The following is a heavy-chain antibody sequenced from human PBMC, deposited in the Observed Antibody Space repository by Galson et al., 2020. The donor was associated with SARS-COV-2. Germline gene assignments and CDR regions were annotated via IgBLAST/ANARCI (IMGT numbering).Heavy chain of an antibody. CDR2: ISAYNGNT. J-gene: IGHJ3*02. V-gene: IGHV1-18*01. Sequence: ASVKVSCKASGYTFTSNVISWVRQAPGQGLEWMGGISAYNGNTNYAQKLLGRVTMTTDTSTSTAYMELRSLRSDDTAVYYCARVGYYYDSSGYDAFDIWGQGTMVTVSS. CDR3: ARVGYYYDSSGYDAFDI. D-gene: IGHD3-22*01. CDR1: GYTFTSNV.